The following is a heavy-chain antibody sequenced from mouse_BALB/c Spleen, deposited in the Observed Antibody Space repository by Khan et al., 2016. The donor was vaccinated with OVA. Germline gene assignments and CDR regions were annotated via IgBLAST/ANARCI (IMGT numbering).Heavy chain of an antibody. V-gene: IGHV5-9-3*01. J-gene: IGHJ2*01. CDR1: GFTLSNYG. CDR2: ISSGGSYT. Sequence: EVELVESGGGLVKPGGSLKFSCAASGFTLSNYGMSWVRQTPEKRLEWVETISSGGSYTYYPDSVKGRFTISRDNANTTLYLKMNSLRAEDTAMYYCARTPGYYGSNYFDYWGQGTTLTVSS. CDR3: ARTPGYYGSNYFDY. D-gene: IGHD1-1*01.